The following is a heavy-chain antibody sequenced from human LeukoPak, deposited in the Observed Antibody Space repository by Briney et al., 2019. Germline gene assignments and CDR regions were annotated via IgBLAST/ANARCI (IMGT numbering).Heavy chain of an antibody. CDR1: GGSISSYY. Sequence: SETLSLTCTVSGGSISSYYWSWIRQPPGEGLEWIGYISNSGGTKYNPSLKSRGTISVDASKNQSSLKLSSVTAADTAVYHCVRLQPNSGQWAFDIWGQGTMVTVSS. J-gene: IGHJ3*02. CDR3: VRLQPNSGQWAFDI. V-gene: IGHV4-59*01. D-gene: IGHD1-1*01. CDR2: ISNSGGT.